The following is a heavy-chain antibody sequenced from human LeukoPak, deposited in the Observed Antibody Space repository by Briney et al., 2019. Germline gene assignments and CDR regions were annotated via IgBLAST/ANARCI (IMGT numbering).Heavy chain of an antibody. D-gene: IGHD3-10*01. J-gene: IGHJ4*02. V-gene: IGHV1-2*02. CDR1: RYTLTGHY. CDR2: INPNSCCT. Sequence: ASVQVSCKASRYTLTGHYMHWLRQAPGQALEWMGWINPNSCCTNYPQKLQGRVIMTRDTSISTAYMELSRLRSDDTAMYYCARGPYWFRELISPFDYCGQGSLVTVS. CDR3: ARGPYWFRELISPFDY.